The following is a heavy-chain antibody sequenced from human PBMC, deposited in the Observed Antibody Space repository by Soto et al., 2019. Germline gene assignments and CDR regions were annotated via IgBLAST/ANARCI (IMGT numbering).Heavy chain of an antibody. V-gene: IGHV3-48*02. J-gene: IGHJ4*02. CDR2: ISSSSSTI. Sequence: EVQLVESGGGLVQPGGSLRLSCAAYGFTFSSYSMNWVRQAPGKGLEWVSYISSSSSTIYYADSVKGRFTISRDNAKNSLYLQMNSLRDEDTAVYYCARDIPGIYSYYFDYWGQGTLVTVSS. CDR1: GFTFSSYS. D-gene: IGHD2-21*01. CDR3: ARDIPGIYSYYFDY.